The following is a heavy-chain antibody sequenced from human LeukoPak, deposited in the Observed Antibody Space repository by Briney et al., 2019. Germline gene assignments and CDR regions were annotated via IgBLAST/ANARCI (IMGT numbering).Heavy chain of an antibody. CDR2: ISYDGSNK. V-gene: IGHV3-30*03. Sequence: GGSLRLSCAASGFTFSSYGMHWVRQAPGKGLEWVAVISYDGSNKYYADSVKGRFTISRDNSKNTLYLQMNSLRAEDTAVYYCARVHGSGSYYPWYYYYGMDVWGQGTTVTVSS. CDR3: ARVHGSGSYYPWYYYYGMDV. D-gene: IGHD3-10*01. J-gene: IGHJ6*02. CDR1: GFTFSSYG.